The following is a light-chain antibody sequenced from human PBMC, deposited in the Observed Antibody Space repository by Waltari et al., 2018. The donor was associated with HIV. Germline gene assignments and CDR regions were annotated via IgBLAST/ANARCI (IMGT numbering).Light chain of an antibody. CDR1: GLPKQS. CDR3: QAVDSSGSYVI. J-gene: IGLJ2*01. V-gene: IGLV3-25*03. CDR2: KDI. Sequence: SYELTQPPSVSVSPGQTARITCSGDGLPKQSASWYQQRPGQAPVLVIYKDIDGPSGIPARFSGSRSGTTIMLNNSEVQGEDEADYYCQAVDSSGSYVIFGRGTELTVL.